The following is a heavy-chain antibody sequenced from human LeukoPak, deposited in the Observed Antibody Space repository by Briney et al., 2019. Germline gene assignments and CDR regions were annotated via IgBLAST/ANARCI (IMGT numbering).Heavy chain of an antibody. CDR1: GFTFSSYA. J-gene: IGHJ4*02. Sequence: GGSLRLSCAVSGFTFSSYAMSWVRQAPGKGLGWVSTISGSGGSTYYADSVKGRSTISRHNSKNTLYLQMNSLRAEDTAVYYCAKPVAGTGYFDYWGQGTLVTVSS. V-gene: IGHV3-23*01. CDR3: AKPVAGTGYFDY. D-gene: IGHD6-19*01. CDR2: ISGSGGST.